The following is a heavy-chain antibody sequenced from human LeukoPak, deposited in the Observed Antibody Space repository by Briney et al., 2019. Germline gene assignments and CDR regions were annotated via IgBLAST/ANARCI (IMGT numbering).Heavy chain of an antibody. J-gene: IGHJ4*02. Sequence: SVKVSCKASGGTFSSYAISWVRQAPGQGLEWMGRIIPILGIANYAQKFQGRVTITADKSTSTAYMELSSLRSEDTAVYYCATTTPIAAAGTDYWGQGTLVTLSS. CDR2: IIPILGIA. D-gene: IGHD6-13*01. CDR1: GGTFSSYA. V-gene: IGHV1-69*04. CDR3: ATTTPIAAAGTDY.